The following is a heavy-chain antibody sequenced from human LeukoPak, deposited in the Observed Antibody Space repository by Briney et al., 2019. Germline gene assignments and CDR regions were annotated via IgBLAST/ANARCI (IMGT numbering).Heavy chain of an antibody. V-gene: IGHV3-11*04. J-gene: IGHJ3*02. CDR3: ERARLYRSGWLVAFDI. Sequence: GGSLRLSCAASGFIFSDYHMSWIRQAPGKGLEWVSYISTRGSTIYYADSVKGRFTISRDDAKNSLYLQMNSLRAEDTAVYYCERARLYRSGWLVAFDIWGQGTMVTVSS. CDR2: ISTRGSTI. CDR1: GFIFSDYH. D-gene: IGHD6-19*01.